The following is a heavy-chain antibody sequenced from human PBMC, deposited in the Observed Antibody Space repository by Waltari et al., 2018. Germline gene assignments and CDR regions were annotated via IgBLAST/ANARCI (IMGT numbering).Heavy chain of an antibody. V-gene: IGHV4-61*02. Sequence: QVQLQESGPGLVKPSQTLSLTCSVSGGSISSGDYSWSWIRQTAGKGLEWVGRMYASGKTNSNPSLEIRVTMSVDTSQNQFSLRLSSVPAADTAVYYCARWRNFAVFDYWGQGMLVTVSS. CDR3: ARWRNFAVFDY. J-gene: IGHJ4*02. CDR2: MYASGKT. D-gene: IGHD1-7*01. CDR1: GGSISSGDYS.